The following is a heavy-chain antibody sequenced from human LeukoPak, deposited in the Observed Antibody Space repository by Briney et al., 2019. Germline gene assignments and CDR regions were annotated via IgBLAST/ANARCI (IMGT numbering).Heavy chain of an antibody. CDR2: ISGSGGST. D-gene: IGHD3-22*01. J-gene: IGHJ4*02. CDR1: GFSFNNYA. CDR3: AKTEGITMIVVVITTLYYFDY. Sequence: GGSLRLSCEASGFSFNNYAMSWVRQAPGKGLEWVSAISGSGGSTYYADSVKGRFTISRDNSKNTLYLQMNSLRAEDTAVYYCAKTEGITMIVVVITTLYYFDYWGQGTLVTVSS. V-gene: IGHV3-23*01.